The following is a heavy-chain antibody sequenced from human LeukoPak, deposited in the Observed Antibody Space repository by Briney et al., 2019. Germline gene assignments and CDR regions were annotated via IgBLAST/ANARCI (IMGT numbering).Heavy chain of an antibody. V-gene: IGHV1-2*02. CDR1: GYTFTGYY. Sequence: ASVKVSCKASGYTFTGYYMHWVRQAPGQGLEWMGWINPNSGGTNYAQKFQGRVTMTRDTSISTAYMELSRLRSDDTAVYYCARYGSGSPTDYYYYYGMGVWGQGTTVTVSS. J-gene: IGHJ6*02. CDR3: ARYGSGSPTDYYYYYGMGV. CDR2: INPNSGGT. D-gene: IGHD3-10*01.